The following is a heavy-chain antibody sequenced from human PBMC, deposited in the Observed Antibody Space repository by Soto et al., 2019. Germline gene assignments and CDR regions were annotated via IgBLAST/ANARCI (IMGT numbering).Heavy chain of an antibody. J-gene: IGHJ6*02. V-gene: IGHV3-30*18. CDR2: ISYDGSNK. CDR1: GFTFSSYG. CDR3: AKVFYDFWSGYYNYYYYGMDV. D-gene: IGHD3-3*01. Sequence: LRLSCAASGFTFSSYGMHWVRQAPGKGLEWVAVISYDGSNKYYADSVKGRFTISRDNSKNTLYLQMNSLRAEDTAVYYCAKVFYDFWSGYYNYYYYGMDVWGQGTTVTVSS.